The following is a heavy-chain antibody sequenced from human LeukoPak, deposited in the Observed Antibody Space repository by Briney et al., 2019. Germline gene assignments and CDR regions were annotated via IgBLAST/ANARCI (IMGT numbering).Heavy chain of an antibody. Sequence: GGSLRLSCAASGFTFDDYGMSWARQAPGKGLEWVSGINWNGGSTGYADSVKGRFTISRDNAKNSLYLQMNSLRAEDTALYYCARMPITMVRGVIYYYMDVWGKGTTVTVSS. CDR3: ARMPITMVRGVIYYYMDV. D-gene: IGHD3-10*01. J-gene: IGHJ6*03. CDR1: GFTFDDYG. CDR2: INWNGGST. V-gene: IGHV3-20*04.